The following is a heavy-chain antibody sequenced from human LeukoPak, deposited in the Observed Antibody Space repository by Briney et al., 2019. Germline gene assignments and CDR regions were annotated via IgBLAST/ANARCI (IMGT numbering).Heavy chain of an antibody. Sequence: GSSAKVSCKASGGTFSSYAISWVRQAPGQGLEWMGGIIPIFGTANYAQKFQGRVTITADKSTSTAYMELSSLRSEDTAVYYCARIPPYGSGSYSYYGMDVWGKGTTVTVSS. CDR3: ARIPPYGSGSYSYYGMDV. J-gene: IGHJ6*04. V-gene: IGHV1-69*06. D-gene: IGHD3-10*01. CDR2: IIPIFGTA. CDR1: GGTFSSYA.